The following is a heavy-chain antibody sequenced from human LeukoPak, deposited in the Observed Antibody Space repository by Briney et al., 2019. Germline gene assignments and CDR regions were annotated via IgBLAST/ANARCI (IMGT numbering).Heavy chain of an antibody. D-gene: IGHD3-22*01. CDR2: IYHSGST. CDR1: GGSGGSISSSNY. CDR3: ARQRVITTLTLAYFFDY. V-gene: IGHV4-4*02. Sequence: SETLSLTCAVSGGSGGSISSSNYWSWVRQPPGKGLEWIGEIYHSGSTNYNPSLKSRVTISVDKSKNQFSLKLNSVTAADTAVYYCARQRVITTLTLAYFFDYWGQGTLVTVSS. J-gene: IGHJ4*02.